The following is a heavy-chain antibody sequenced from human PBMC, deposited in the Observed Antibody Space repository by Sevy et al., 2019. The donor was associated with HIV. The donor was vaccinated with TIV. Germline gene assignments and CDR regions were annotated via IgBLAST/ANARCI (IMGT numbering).Heavy chain of an antibody. D-gene: IGHD3-22*01. V-gene: IGHV4-59*01. CDR3: ARAWTKYYYDSSGYYVEERWYFDL. Sequence: SETLSLTCTVSGGSISSYYWSWIRQPPGKGLEWIGYIYYSGSTNYNPSLKSRVTISVDTSKNQLSLKLSSVTAADTAVYYCARAWTKYYYDSSGYYVEERWYFDLWGRGTLVTVSS. CDR1: GGSISSYY. J-gene: IGHJ2*01. CDR2: IYYSGST.